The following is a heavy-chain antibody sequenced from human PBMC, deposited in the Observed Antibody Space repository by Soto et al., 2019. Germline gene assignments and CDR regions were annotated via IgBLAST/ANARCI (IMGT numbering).Heavy chain of an antibody. Sequence: QVQLQESGPGLVKPSGTLSLTCAVSDGFISSSNYWSWVRQPPGKGLEWIGQVYHNGGPSYNPSLRSRVTMSIDNSKNQFSLNLSAVTAADTAVYFCVRHGGRLFDYWGPGHLVTVSS. CDR3: VRHGGRLFDY. D-gene: IGHD2-15*01. CDR2: VYHNGGP. CDR1: DGFISSSNY. J-gene: IGHJ4*02. V-gene: IGHV4-4*02.